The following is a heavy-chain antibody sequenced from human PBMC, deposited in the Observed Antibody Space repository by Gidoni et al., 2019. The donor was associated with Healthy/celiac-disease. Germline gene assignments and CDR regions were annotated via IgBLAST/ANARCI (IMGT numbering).Heavy chain of an antibody. CDR2: IGTAGDT. Sequence: EVQLVESGGGLVQPGGSLRLSCAASGFTFSSYDMHWVRQATGKGLEWVSAIGTAGDTYYPGSVKGRFTISRENAKNSLYLQMNSLRAGDTAVYYCARGAEAYCGGDCYSNFDYWGQGTLVTVSS. J-gene: IGHJ4*02. CDR3: ARGAEAYCGGDCYSNFDY. CDR1: GFTFSSYD. D-gene: IGHD2-21*01. V-gene: IGHV3-13*01.